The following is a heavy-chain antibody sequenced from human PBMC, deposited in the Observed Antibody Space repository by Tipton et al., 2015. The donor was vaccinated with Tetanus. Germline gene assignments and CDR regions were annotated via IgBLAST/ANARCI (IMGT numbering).Heavy chain of an antibody. Sequence: SLRLSCAASGIDFNRYGMHWVRQAPGKGLEWLAVTWYDGRNIYVADSVKGRFTISRDNAKNSLYLQMNSLRVDDTAVYYCARDPPLAVPGPEFDCWGQGTLVAVSS. D-gene: IGHD6-19*01. CDR1: GIDFNRYG. J-gene: IGHJ4*02. CDR2: TWYDGRNI. CDR3: ARDPPLAVPGPEFDC. V-gene: IGHV3-33*01.